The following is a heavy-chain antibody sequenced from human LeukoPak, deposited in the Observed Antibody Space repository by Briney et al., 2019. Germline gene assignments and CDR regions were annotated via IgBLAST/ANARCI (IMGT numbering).Heavy chain of an antibody. D-gene: IGHD3-22*01. J-gene: IGHJ4*02. CDR3: ARGYYYDSSGYSAFDY. Sequence: SETLSLTCTVSGGSISSYYWSWIRQPPGKGLEWIGYIYYSGSTNYNPSLKSRVTISVDTSKNQFSLKLSSVTAADTAVYYCARGYYYDSSGYSAFDYWGKGTLVTVSS. V-gene: IGHV4-59*01. CDR1: GGSISSYY. CDR2: IYYSGST.